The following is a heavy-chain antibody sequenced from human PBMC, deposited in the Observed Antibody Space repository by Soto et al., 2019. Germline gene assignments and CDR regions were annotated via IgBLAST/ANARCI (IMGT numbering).Heavy chain of an antibody. CDR2: ISTYNGNT. CDR1: GYTFTSYG. J-gene: IGHJ4*02. V-gene: IGHV1-18*01. D-gene: IGHD3-22*01. Sequence: QVHLVQSGGEVKKPGASVKVSCKASGYTFTSYGISWVRQAPGQGLEWMGWISTYNGNTNFAQKFLGRVTMTTDTSTNTAYMELRSLRSDDTAMYYCARDPLGLRLVVDRFDYWGQGTLVTVSS. CDR3: ARDPLGLRLVVDRFDY.